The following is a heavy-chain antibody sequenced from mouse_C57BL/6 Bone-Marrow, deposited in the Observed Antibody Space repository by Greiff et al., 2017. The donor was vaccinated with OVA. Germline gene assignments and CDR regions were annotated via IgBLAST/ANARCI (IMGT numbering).Heavy chain of an antibody. CDR1: GYTFTSYW. Sequence: QVQLQQPGAELVRPGSSVTLSCKASGYTFTSYWMHWVKQRPIQGLEWIGNIDPSDSETHYNQQFKDKATLTVDKSSSTAYMQLSSLTSEDSAVDYCARGWLLPWYFEVWGTGTTVTVSS. J-gene: IGHJ1*03. CDR2: IDPSDSET. V-gene: IGHV1-52*01. D-gene: IGHD2-3*01. CDR3: ARGWLLPWYFEV.